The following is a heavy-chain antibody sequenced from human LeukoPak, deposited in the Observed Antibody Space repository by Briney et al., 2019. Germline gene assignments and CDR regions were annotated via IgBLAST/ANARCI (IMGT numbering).Heavy chain of an antibody. CDR1: GFTFSSYS. D-gene: IGHD6-19*01. Sequence: GGSLRLSCAASGFTFSSYSMNWVRQAPGKGLEWLSYITGSSSTIYYADSVKGRFTISRDNAKNSLHLQMNSLRAEDTAVYYCASSSGHLDYWGQGTLVTVSS. V-gene: IGHV3-48*04. CDR2: ITGSSSTI. CDR3: ASSSGHLDY. J-gene: IGHJ4*02.